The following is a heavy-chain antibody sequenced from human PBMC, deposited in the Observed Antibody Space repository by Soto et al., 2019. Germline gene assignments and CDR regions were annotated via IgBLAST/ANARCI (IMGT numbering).Heavy chain of an antibody. V-gene: IGHV4-30-4*01. J-gene: IGHJ3*02. CDR2: NPYSASL. D-gene: IGHD3-3*01. CDR1: SGSSSRGDYY. Sequence: PSETLSLKCTVSSGSSSRGDYYRSWIRQPPRKGREWIGYNPYSASLYYSRSLKSRVTKKVYXSKNLFSRKLSSVTAADKAVYYCAREGRRIFGVVIIGRDAFEIGRQGTMVTVSS. CDR3: AREGRRIFGVVIIGRDAFEI.